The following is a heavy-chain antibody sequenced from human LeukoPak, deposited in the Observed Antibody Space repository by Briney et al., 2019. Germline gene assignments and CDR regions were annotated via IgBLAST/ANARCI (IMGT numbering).Heavy chain of an antibody. V-gene: IGHV4-39*07. CDR2: IYYSGST. D-gene: IGHD3-16*01. CDR3: ANMIELPHYVIYYFDY. Sequence: SETLSLTCTVSGGSISSSSYYWGWIRQPPGKGLEWIGSIYYSGSTYYNPSLKSRVTISVDTSKNQFSLKLSSVTAADTAVYYCANMIELPHYVIYYFDYWGQGTLVTVSS. J-gene: IGHJ4*02. CDR1: GGSISSSSYY.